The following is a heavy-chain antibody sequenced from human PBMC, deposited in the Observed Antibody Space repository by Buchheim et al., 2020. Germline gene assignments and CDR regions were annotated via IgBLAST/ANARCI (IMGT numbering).Heavy chain of an antibody. CDR2: FYYSGST. D-gene: IGHD2-15*01. CDR3: ARIVVVAATVRTPWFDP. J-gene: IGHJ5*02. V-gene: IGHV4-61*01. Sequence: QVQLQESGPGLVKPSETLSLTCTVSGGSVSSGSYYWSWIRQPPGKGLEWIGYFYYSGSTNYNPSLKSRVTISVDTSKNQFSLKLSSVTAADTAVYYCARIVVVAATVRTPWFDPWGQGTL. CDR1: GGSVSSGSYY.